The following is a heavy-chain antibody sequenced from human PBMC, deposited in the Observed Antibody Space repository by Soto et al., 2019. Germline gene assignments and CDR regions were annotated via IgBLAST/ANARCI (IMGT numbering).Heavy chain of an antibody. V-gene: IGHV3-23*01. CDR3: AKDPSPYYGGNYCMDV. Sequence: GGSLRLSCAASGFTFSSYAMSWVRQAPGKRLEWVSAISGSGGSTYYADSVKGLFTISRDNSKNTLYLQMNSLRAEDTAVYYCAKDPSPYYGGNYCMDVWGKGTTVTVSS. CDR1: GFTFSSYA. D-gene: IGHD3-3*01. CDR2: ISGSGGST. J-gene: IGHJ6*03.